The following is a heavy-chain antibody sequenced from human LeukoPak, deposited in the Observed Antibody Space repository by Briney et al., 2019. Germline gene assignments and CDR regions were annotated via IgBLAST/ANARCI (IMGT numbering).Heavy chain of an antibody. D-gene: IGHD1-1*01. V-gene: IGHV3-64D*06. J-gene: IGHJ4*02. Sequence: GGSLGLSCSASGFTFSSYAMHWVRQAPGKGLEYVSTISSNGGNIYYADSVKGRFTISRDNSKNTLHLQMSSLRPDDTAVYYCVREWYSAMYWGQGTLVTVSS. CDR1: GFTFSSYA. CDR2: ISSNGGNI. CDR3: VREWYSAMY.